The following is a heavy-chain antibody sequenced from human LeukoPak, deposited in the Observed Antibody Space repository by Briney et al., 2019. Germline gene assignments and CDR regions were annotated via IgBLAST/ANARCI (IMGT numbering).Heavy chain of an antibody. D-gene: IGHD1-7*01. Sequence: LETLSLTCTVSGGSISTYYWTWIRQPPGKGLEWIGEINHSGSTNYNPSLKSRVTISVDTSKNQFSLKLSSVTAADTAVYYCARGNWNYDYWGQGTLVTVSS. J-gene: IGHJ4*02. CDR2: INHSGST. V-gene: IGHV4-34*01. CDR3: ARGNWNYDY. CDR1: GGSISTYY.